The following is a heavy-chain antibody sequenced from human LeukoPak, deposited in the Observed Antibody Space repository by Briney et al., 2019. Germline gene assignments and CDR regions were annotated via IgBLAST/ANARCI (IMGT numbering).Heavy chain of an antibody. CDR1: GGSISSSSYY. Sequence: PSETLSLTCTVSGGSISSSSYYWGWIRQPPGKGLEWIGSIYYSGCTYYNPSLKSRVTISVDTSNNQFSLKLSSVTAADTAVYYCARNGYDSSGYYFDYWGQGTLVTVSS. CDR3: ARNGYDSSGYYFDY. D-gene: IGHD3-22*01. V-gene: IGHV4-39*07. J-gene: IGHJ4*02. CDR2: IYYSGCT.